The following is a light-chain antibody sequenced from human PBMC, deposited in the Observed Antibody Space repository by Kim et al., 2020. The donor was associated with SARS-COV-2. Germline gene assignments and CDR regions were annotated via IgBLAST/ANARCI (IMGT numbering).Light chain of an antibody. CDR3: QQYDNWPPRWT. CDR2: SAS. J-gene: IGKJ1*01. CDR1: QSVNSN. Sequence: PGERATRSCRASQSVNSNLAWYQQKPGQAPRLLIFSASTRATGTPARFSGSGSGTEFTLTISSLQSADSAVYYCQQYDNWPPRWTFGQGTKVDIK. V-gene: IGKV3-15*01.